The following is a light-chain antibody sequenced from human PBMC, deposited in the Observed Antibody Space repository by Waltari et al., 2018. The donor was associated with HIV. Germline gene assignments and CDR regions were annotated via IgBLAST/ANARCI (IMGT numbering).Light chain of an antibody. Sequence: QSALTQPRSVSGSPGPSVTISCPGSASDVGGYHYVPGSQPHPGKAPKRLIYDVNKRPSGLPDRFSCCTSGNTASLTISGLQTEDEADYYCCSSAGSSYVFGTETKVTVL. CDR1: ASDVGGYHY. V-gene: IGLV2-11*01. CDR3: CSSAGSSYV. CDR2: DVN. J-gene: IGLJ1*01.